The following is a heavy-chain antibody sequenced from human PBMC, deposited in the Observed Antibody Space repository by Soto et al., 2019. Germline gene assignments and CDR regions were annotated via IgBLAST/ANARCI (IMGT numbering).Heavy chain of an antibody. CDR2: ISGGGGNT. CDR1: GFTFSSYT. CDR3: AKGGAGYQIPNYFDY. J-gene: IGHJ4*02. Sequence: EVQLLESGGGPVQPGGSLRLSCAASGFTFSSYTMSWVRQAPGKGLECVSVISGGGGNTNYADSVKGRFTISRDNSKNTLYLQMNSLRAEDTAVYYCAKGGAGYQIPNYFDYWGQGTLVTVSS. V-gene: IGHV3-23*01. D-gene: IGHD2-2*01.